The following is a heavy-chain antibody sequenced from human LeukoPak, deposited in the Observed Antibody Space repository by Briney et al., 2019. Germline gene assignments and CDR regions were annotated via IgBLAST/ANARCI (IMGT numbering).Heavy chain of an antibody. V-gene: IGHV3-30*18. Sequence: PGGSLRLSCAASGFTFSSYEMNWVRQAPGKGLEWVAVISDDGSNKYYADFVKGRFTISRDNSKNTLYLQLNSLRAEDTAVYYCAKPPLLETVSTMYWGQGTLVTVSS. D-gene: IGHD5/OR15-5a*01. CDR1: GFTFSSYE. J-gene: IGHJ4*02. CDR2: ISDDGSNK. CDR3: AKPPLLETVSTMY.